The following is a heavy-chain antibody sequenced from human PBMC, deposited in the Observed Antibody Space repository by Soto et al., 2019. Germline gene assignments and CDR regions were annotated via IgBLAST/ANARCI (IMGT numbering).Heavy chain of an antibody. D-gene: IGHD6-6*01. J-gene: IGHJ4*02. CDR3: ARQSEGGSSSGSDY. CDR1: GGTFSSYT. V-gene: IGHV1-69*02. Sequence: SVKVSCKASGGTFSSYTISWVRQAPGQGLEWMGRIIPILGIANYAQKFQGRVTITADKSTSTAYMELSSLRSEDTAVYYCARQSEGGSSSGSDYWGQGTLVTVSS. CDR2: IIPILGIA.